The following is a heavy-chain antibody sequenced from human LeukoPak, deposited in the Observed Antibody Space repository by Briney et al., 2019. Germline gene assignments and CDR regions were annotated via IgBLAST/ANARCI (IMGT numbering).Heavy chain of an antibody. CDR2: INHSGST. D-gene: IGHD1-26*01. CDR1: GGSFSGYY. Sequence: SETLSLTCTVYGGSFSGYYWSWIRQPPGKGLEWIGEINHSGSTNYNPSLKSRVTISVDTSKNQFSLKLSSVTAADTAVYYCARVRWEQTTGTCHFDYWGQGTLVTVSS. V-gene: IGHV4-34*01. CDR3: ARVRWEQTTGTCHFDY. J-gene: IGHJ4*02.